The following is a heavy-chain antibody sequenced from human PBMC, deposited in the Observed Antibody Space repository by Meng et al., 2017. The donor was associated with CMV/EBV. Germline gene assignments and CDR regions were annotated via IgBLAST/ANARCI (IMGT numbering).Heavy chain of an antibody. CDR2: ISGSGGST. V-gene: IGHV3-23*01. CDR1: GFTFDDYG. CDR3: AKVGSGSYYGRPYYYYGMDV. D-gene: IGHD3-10*01. J-gene: IGHJ6*02. Sequence: GESLKISCAASGFTFDDYGMSWVRQAPGKGLEWVSGISGSGGSTYYADSVKGRFTISRDNSKNTLYLQMNSLRAEDTAVYYCAKVGSGSYYGRPYYYYGMDVWGQGTTVTVSS.